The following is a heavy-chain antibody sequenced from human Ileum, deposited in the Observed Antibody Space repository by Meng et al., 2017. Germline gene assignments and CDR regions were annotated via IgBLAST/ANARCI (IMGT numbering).Heavy chain of an antibody. V-gene: IGHV1-18*01. CDR2: ISAYNGNT. CDR3: ARYYYGSGSYYNVDY. D-gene: IGHD3-10*01. Sequence: ASVKVSCKASGYTFTSFGISWVRQAPGQGLEWMGWISAYNGNTNYAQKLQGRVTMTTDTSTSTAYMELRSLRSDDTAVYYCARYYYGSGSYYNVDYWGQGTLVTVSS. CDR1: GYTFTSFG. J-gene: IGHJ4*02.